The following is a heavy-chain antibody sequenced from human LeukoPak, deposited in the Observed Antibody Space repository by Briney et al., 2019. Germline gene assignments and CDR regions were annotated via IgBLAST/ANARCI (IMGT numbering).Heavy chain of an antibody. CDR2: ISANNGKT. J-gene: IGHJ4*02. D-gene: IGHD6-13*01. CDR1: GYTLGTYG. Sequence: ASVKVSCKASGYTLGTYGFCWVRQAPGHGLEWMGWISANNGKTNFAQKFQGRVTMTTDTSKTTAYMELTSLRPDDTAVYYCAKVAGDRLDSWGQGTLVTVSS. CDR3: AKVAGDRLDS. V-gene: IGHV1-18*01.